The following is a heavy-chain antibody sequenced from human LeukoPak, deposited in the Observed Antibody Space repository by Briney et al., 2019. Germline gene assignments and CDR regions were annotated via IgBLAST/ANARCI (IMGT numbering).Heavy chain of an antibody. CDR1: GYTFTSYG. D-gene: IGHD2-15*01. CDR2: ISAYNGNT. J-gene: IGHJ5*02. Sequence: ASVKVSCKASGYTFTSYGISWVRQAPGQGLEWMGWISAYNGNTNYAQKLQGRVTMTTDTSTSTAYMELRSLRSEDTAVYYCASRSGRRNWFDPWGQGTLVTVSS. CDR3: ASRSGRRNWFDP. V-gene: IGHV1-18*01.